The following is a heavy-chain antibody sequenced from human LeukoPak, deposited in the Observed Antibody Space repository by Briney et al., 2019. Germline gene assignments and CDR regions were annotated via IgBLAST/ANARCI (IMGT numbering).Heavy chain of an antibody. CDR2: INPNSGGT. J-gene: IGHJ6*02. Sequence: ASVKVSCKASGYTFTGYYMHWVRQAPGQGLEWMGWINPNSGGTNYAQKFQGRVTMTRDTSISTAYMELSRLRSDDTAVYYCARSGRMATNGGDYYYYGMDVWGQGTTVTVSS. D-gene: IGHD5-24*01. V-gene: IGHV1-2*02. CDR1: GYTFTGYY. CDR3: ARSGRMATNGGDYYYYGMDV.